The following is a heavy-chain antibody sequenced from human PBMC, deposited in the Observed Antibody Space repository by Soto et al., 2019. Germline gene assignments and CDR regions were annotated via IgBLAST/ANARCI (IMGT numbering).Heavy chain of an antibody. J-gene: IGHJ5*02. CDR2: IYYSGNT. CDR3: ARVISIFGVVIIRGWFDP. CDR1: GGSISSGGYY. Sequence: QVQLQESGPGLVKPSQTLSLTCTVSGGSISSGGYYWSWIRQHPGKGLEWIGYIYYSGNTYYNPSLKSRVTISVDTSKNQFSLKLSSVTAADTAVYYCARVISIFGVVIIRGWFDPWGQGTLVTVSS. D-gene: IGHD3-3*01. V-gene: IGHV4-31*03.